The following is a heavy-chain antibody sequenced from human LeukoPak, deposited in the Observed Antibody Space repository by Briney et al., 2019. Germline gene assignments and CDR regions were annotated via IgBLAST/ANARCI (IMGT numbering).Heavy chain of an antibody. V-gene: IGHV3-66*02. Sequence: GGSVRRSCAVSGLTVSRTHMSWVRQAPGKGLEWVSVIYSGGYTYYADSVRGRFTISRDTSKNTVYLQMNSLKTEDTAVYYCARAQGSSAYYCDHWGQGALVTASS. D-gene: IGHD3-16*01. CDR2: IYSGGYT. CDR3: ARAQGSSAYYCDH. CDR1: GLTVSRTH. J-gene: IGHJ4*02.